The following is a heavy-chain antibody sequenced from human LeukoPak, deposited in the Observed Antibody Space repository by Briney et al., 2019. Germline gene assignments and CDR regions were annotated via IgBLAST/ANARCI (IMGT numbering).Heavy chain of an antibody. CDR3: ARDKGYSYGYRGWFDP. V-gene: IGHV4-59*01. CDR1: GGSISSYY. Sequence: SETLSLTCTVSGGSISSYYWSWIRQPPGQGLESIGYIYYSGSTNYNPSLKSRVTISVDTSKNQFSLKLSSVTAADTAVYYCARDKGYSYGYRGWFDPWGQGTLVTVSS. J-gene: IGHJ5*02. CDR2: IYYSGST. D-gene: IGHD5-18*01.